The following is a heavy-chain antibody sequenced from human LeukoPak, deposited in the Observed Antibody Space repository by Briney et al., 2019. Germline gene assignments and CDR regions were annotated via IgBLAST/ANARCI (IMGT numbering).Heavy chain of an antibody. CDR1: GGSISSGDYY. V-gene: IGHV4-30-4*08. J-gene: IGHJ4*02. CDR2: IYYSGST. D-gene: IGHD3-22*01. CDR3: ARITYYYDSSGYQNTRYFDY. Sequence: SETLSLTCTVAGGSISSGDYYWSWIRQPPGKGLEWIGYIYYSGSTYYNPSLKSRVTISVDTSKNQFSLKLSSVTAADTAVYYCARITYYYDSSGYQNTRYFDYWGQGTLVTVSS.